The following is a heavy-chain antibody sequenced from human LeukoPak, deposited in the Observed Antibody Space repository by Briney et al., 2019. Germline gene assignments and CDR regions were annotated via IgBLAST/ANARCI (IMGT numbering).Heavy chain of an antibody. CDR1: GYSFSSHW. CDR2: ITPRDSDT. D-gene: IGHD2/OR15-2a*01. Sequence: GESLKISCKASGYSFSSHWIGWVRQRPGKGLEWMGIITPRDSDTTYSPSFQGQVTISADRSIRTAYLQWRSLKASDSPTYYSARGAANTFYYYYYMDVWGKGTTVTVSS. J-gene: IGHJ6*03. CDR3: ARGAANTFYYYYYMDV. V-gene: IGHV5-51*01.